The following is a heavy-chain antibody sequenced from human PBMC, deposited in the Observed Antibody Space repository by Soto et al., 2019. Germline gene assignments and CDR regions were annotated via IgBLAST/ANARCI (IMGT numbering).Heavy chain of an antibody. D-gene: IGHD6-19*01. J-gene: IGHJ6*02. V-gene: IGHV4-34*01. CDR1: GGSFSGCC. Sequence: PPETLSDTCAVYGGSFSGCCWSWIRQPAGEGLEWVGEINQSGSTNYNPSLKSRVTISVDTSKNRFSLKLSSVTSQDRAVYYCVRVWYFEAGAYYYSGMDVWGQGTTVTVS. CDR3: VRVWYFEAGAYYYSGMDV. CDR2: INQSGST.